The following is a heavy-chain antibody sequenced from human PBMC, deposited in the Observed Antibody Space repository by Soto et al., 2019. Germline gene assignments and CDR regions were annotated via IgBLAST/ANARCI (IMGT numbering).Heavy chain of an antibody. J-gene: IGHJ3*02. CDR3: ASSAVAGSEAFDI. Sequence: PGGSLRLSCAASGFTFSDYYMSWIRQAPGKGLEWVSYISSSGSTIYYADSVKGRFTISRDNAKNSLYLQMNSLRAEDTAVYYCASSAVAGSEAFDIWGQGTMVTVSS. CDR2: ISSSGSTI. V-gene: IGHV3-11*01. CDR1: GFTFSDYY. D-gene: IGHD6-19*01.